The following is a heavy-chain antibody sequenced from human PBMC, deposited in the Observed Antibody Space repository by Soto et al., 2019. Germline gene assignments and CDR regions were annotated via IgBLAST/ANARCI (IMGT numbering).Heavy chain of an antibody. Sequence: SETMSLTCTVSGGSVSSGSYYWSWLRQPPGKGLEWIGYIYYSGTTHYNPSLKSRVTISIDTSKNQFSLHRPSVTAADTAAVYCARETTGEPTVFGDWGRRTLVTVSS. CDR1: GGSVSSGSYY. V-gene: IGHV4-61*01. CDR2: IYYSGTT. J-gene: IGHJ4*02. D-gene: IGHD3-3*01. CDR3: ARETTGEPTVFGD.